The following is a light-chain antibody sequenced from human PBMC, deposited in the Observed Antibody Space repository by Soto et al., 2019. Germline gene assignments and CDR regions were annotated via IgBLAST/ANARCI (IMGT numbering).Light chain of an antibody. J-gene: IGLJ3*02. CDR1: GSNVGTNH. V-gene: IGLV1-47*01. CDR3: AAWDDTLDAQV. CDR2: NTN. Sequence: QTVVTQPPSASGTPGQRVTISCSGSGSNVGTNHVYWYQSLPGTAPKLLVYNTNQRASGVPDRFSGSKSGTSVSLAISGLRSDDEATYYCAAWDDTLDAQVFGGGTKLTVL.